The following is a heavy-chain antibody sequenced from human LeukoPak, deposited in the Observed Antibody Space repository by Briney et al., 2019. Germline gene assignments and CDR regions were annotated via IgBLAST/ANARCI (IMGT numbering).Heavy chain of an antibody. CDR2: INPNSGGT. CDR3: ARRYSSSSSWFDP. Sequence: GASVKVSCKASGYTFTGYYMHWVRQAPGQGLEWMGWINPNSGGTNYAQKFQGRVTMTRDTSISTAYMELSRLRSDDTAVYYCARRYSSSSSWFDPWGQGTLVTVSS. CDR1: GYTFTGYY. D-gene: IGHD6-6*01. V-gene: IGHV1-2*02. J-gene: IGHJ5*02.